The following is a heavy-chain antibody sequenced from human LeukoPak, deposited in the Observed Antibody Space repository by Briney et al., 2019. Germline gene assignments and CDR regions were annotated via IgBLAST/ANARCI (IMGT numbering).Heavy chain of an antibody. CDR2: IYHSGST. Sequence: SETLSLTCTVSGYSISSGYYWGWIRQPPGKGLEWIGSIYHSGSTYYNPSLKSRVTISVDTSKNQFSLKLSSVTAADTAVYYCARVLENIVGATHLAVGDYWGQGTLVTVSS. CDR1: GYSISSGYY. V-gene: IGHV4-38-2*02. D-gene: IGHD1-26*01. J-gene: IGHJ4*02. CDR3: ARVLENIVGATHLAVGDY.